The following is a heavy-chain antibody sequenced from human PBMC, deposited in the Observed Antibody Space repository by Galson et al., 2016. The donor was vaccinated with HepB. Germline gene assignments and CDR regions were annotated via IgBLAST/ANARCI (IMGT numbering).Heavy chain of an antibody. Sequence: SLRLSCATSGFTFNNYGINWVRQAPGKGLEWVAVISYDGNNRHYADAVKGRFTISRDSSTNTVYLQMNSLRADDTAVYFCLRVPRYYADYSSGVGDCWGQGTLLTVSS. CDR2: ISYDGNNR. CDR3: LRVPRYYADYSSGVGDC. CDR1: GFTFNNYG. J-gene: IGHJ4*02. D-gene: IGHD4-17*01. V-gene: IGHV3-33*08.